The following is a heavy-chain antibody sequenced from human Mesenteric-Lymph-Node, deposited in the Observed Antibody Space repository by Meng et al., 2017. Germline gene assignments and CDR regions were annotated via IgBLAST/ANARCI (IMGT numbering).Heavy chain of an antibody. CDR2: TYYRSKWYN. J-gene: IGHJ4*02. CDR1: GDSVSSNSAA. Sequence: SETLSLTCAISGDSVSSNSAAWNWIRQSPSRGLEWLGSTYYRSKWYNDYAVSVKSRITINTDKSKNQFSLQLNSVTPEDTAVYYCARWLSSNKLFDYWGQGTLVTVSS. V-gene: IGHV6-1*01. CDR3: ARWLSSNKLFDY. D-gene: IGHD6-13*01.